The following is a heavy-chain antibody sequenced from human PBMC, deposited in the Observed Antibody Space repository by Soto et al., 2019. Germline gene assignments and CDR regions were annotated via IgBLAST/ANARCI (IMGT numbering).Heavy chain of an antibody. Sequence: GGALRLSCADSGFMFSRSGMTWVRQAPGMRLESVAGIGGSGRNTYYADSVKGRFTISRDNSKNTLFLQMNSLRDEDTAIYYCAKDGLSDSPSAIDYWGQGTRVTVSS. CDR2: IGGSGRNT. D-gene: IGHD6-13*01. V-gene: IGHV3-23*01. CDR3: AKDGLSDSPSAIDY. J-gene: IGHJ4*02. CDR1: GFMFSRSG.